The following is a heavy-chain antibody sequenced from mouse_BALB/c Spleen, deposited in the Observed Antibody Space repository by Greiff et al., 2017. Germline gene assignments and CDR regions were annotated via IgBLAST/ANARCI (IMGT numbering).Heavy chain of an antibody. CDR2: IRSKSNNYAT. D-gene: IGHD1-1*01. J-gene: IGHJ3*01. CDR1: GFTFNTNA. V-gene: IGHV10S3*01. Sequence: GGGLVQPKGSLKLSCAASGFTFNTNAMNWVRQAPGKGLEWVARIRSKSNNYATYYADSVKDRFTISRDDSQSMLYLQMNNLKTEDTAMYYCVVGSSPFAYWGQGTLVTVSA. CDR3: VVGSSPFAY.